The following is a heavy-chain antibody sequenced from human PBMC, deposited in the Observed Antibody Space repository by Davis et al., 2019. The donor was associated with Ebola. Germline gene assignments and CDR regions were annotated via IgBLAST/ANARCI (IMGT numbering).Heavy chain of an antibody. V-gene: IGHV4-39*07. Sequence: PSQTLSLTCTVSSASISSSSYYWGWIRQPPGKGLEWFGSIYYSGSTYYNPSLKSRGTISVDTSKNQFSLKLSSVTAADTAVYYCARGRQYQLLYNLDYYYYMDVWGKGTTVTVSS. CDR3: ARGRQYQLLYNLDYYYYMDV. CDR1: SASISSSSYY. D-gene: IGHD2-2*02. J-gene: IGHJ6*03. CDR2: IYYSGST.